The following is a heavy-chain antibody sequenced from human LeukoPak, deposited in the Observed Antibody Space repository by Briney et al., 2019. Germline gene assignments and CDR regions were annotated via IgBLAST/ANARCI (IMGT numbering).Heavy chain of an antibody. V-gene: IGHV3-23*01. D-gene: IGHD3-16*01. CDR3: ARAPRRGSPTPFDY. CDR2: ISGSGGST. CDR1: GFTFSSYA. J-gene: IGHJ4*02. Sequence: GGSLRLSCAASGFTFSSYAMSWVCQAPGKGLEWVSAISGSGGSTYYADSVKGRFTISRDNSKNTLYLQMNSLRAEDTAVYYCARAPRRGSPTPFDYWGQGTLVTVSS.